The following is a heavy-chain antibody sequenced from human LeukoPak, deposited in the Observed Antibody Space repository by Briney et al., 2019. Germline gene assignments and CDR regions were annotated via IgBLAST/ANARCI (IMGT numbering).Heavy chain of an antibody. CDR2: IYYNGST. CDR1: GGSISSRGYE. Sequence: SQTLSLTCTVSGGSISSRGYEWSWIRQHPGKGLEWIGYIYYNGSTYYNPSLKSRVTISVDTSKNQFSLKLSSVTAADTAVYYCARTDCSSTSCKKLGFDPWGEGTLVTVSS. CDR3: ARTDCSSTSCKKLGFDP. J-gene: IGHJ5*02. V-gene: IGHV4-31*03. D-gene: IGHD2-2*01.